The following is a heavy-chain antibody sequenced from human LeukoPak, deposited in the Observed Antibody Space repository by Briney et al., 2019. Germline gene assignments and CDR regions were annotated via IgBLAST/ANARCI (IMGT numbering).Heavy chain of an antibody. CDR2: INWNGGST. J-gene: IGHJ6*03. Sequence: PGGSLRLSCAASGFTFDDYGLSWVRQAPGKGLEWVSTINWNGGSTGYADSVKGRFTISRDNAKNTLYLQMNSLRAEDTAVYYCARDPLRYFDWLLGHYYYYMDVWGKGTTVTVSS. CDR3: ARDPLRYFDWLLGHYYYYMDV. CDR1: GFTFDDYG. D-gene: IGHD3-9*01. V-gene: IGHV3-20*04.